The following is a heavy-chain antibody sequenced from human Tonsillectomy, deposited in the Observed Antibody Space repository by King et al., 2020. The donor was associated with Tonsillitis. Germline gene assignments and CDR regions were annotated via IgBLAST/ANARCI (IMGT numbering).Heavy chain of an antibody. D-gene: IGHD2-15*01. Sequence: VQLQQWGAGLLKASETLSLTCAVYDGSFSAYYWNWIRQPPGKGLEWIGEINHSGSTRYNASLTSRVTISVDTSKKQFSLKLSPVTAADTAVYYCARCSSQRSRGKYWYFDLWGRGTLVTVSS. CDR3: ARCSSQRSRGKYWYFDL. V-gene: IGHV4-34*01. CDR2: INHSGST. J-gene: IGHJ2*01. CDR1: DGSFSAYY.